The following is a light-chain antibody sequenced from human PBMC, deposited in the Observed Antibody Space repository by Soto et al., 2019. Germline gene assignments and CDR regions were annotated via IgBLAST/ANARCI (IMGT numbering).Light chain of an antibody. J-gene: IGKJ1*01. CDR1: QSVGRN. CDR3: QQRSNWRGT. V-gene: IGKV3-15*01. Sequence: EIVMTQSPATLSVSPGERATLSCRASQSVGRNLAWYQQKPGQAPRLLISEASTRATNIPARFSGSGSGTEFTLTISSPEPEDFAVYYCQQRSNWRGTFGQGTKVDIK. CDR2: EAS.